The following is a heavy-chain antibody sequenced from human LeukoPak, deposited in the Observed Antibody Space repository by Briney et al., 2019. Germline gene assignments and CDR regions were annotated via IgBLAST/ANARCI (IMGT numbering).Heavy chain of an antibody. CDR1: GFTFSSYA. CDR2: ISGSGGST. J-gene: IGHJ4*02. Sequence: GGSLRLSCAASGFTFSSYAMSWVRQAPGKGLEWVSAISGSGGSTYYADSVKGRFTISRDNSKNTLYLQMNSLRAEDTAVYYCAKSITMVRGGPVYYFDYWGQGTLVTVSS. CDR3: AKSITMVRGGPVYYFDY. V-gene: IGHV3-23*01. D-gene: IGHD3-10*01.